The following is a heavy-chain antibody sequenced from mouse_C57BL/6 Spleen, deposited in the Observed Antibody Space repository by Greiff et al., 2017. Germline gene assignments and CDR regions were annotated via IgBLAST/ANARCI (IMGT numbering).Heavy chain of an antibody. Sequence: VQLQQSGPELVKPGASVKISCKASGYSFTDYNMNWVKQSNGKSLEWIGVINPNYGTTSYNQRFKGKATLTVAQSSSTAYMQLNSLTSEDSAVYYCSRLGLNGYDKGYFYYWGQGTTLTVSS. CDR1: GYSFTDYN. J-gene: IGHJ2*01. V-gene: IGHV1-39*01. CDR3: SRLGLNGYDKGYFYY. CDR2: INPNYGTT. D-gene: IGHD2-2*01.